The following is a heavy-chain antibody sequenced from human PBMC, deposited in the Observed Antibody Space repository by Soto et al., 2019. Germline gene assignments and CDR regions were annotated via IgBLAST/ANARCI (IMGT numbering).Heavy chain of an antibody. V-gene: IGHV4-34*01. Sequence: PSETLSLTCAVYGGSSSGYYWTWIRQPPGKGLEWIGEINDSGGTDYNPSLKSRVTISLDTSKNQLSLKLSSVTAADTAVYYCARGRKGFSSSCYVDWGQGALVTVSS. CDR2: INDSGGT. CDR3: ARGRKGFSSSCYVD. CDR1: GGSSSGYY. J-gene: IGHJ4*02. D-gene: IGHD6-13*01.